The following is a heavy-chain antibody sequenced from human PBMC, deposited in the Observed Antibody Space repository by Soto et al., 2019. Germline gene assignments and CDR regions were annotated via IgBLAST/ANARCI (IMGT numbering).Heavy chain of an antibody. CDR2: MYFGGSF. CDR3: ARSYYDSTGFAVDP. CDR1: GASVSHCY. D-gene: IGHD3-22*01. V-gene: IGHV4-59*02. J-gene: IGHJ5*02. Sequence: PTGTPSLTCNVPGASVSHCYWSWIRQPPGKGLEWIGFMYFGGSFNYNPSLTSRATISVETSKNQFSMKLTSVTASDTAVYYCARSYYDSTGFAVDPWGQGTLVTVSS.